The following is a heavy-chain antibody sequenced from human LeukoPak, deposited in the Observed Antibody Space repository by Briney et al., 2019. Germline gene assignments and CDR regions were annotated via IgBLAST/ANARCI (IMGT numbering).Heavy chain of an antibody. CDR2: INHNGNVN. D-gene: IGHD4/OR15-4a*01. J-gene: IGHJ3*01. CDR3: AKDDYGGFAFDV. Sequence: GGSLRLSCAASGFTFSSYWMNWARQAPGKGLEWVASINHNGNVNYYVDSVKGRFTISRDNSKNTLYLQMNSLRGEDTAVYYCAKDDYGGFAFDVWGQGTMVTVSS. CDR1: GFTFSSYW. V-gene: IGHV3-7*03.